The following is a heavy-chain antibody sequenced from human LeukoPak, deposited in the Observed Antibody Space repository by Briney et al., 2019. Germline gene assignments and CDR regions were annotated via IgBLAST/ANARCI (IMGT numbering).Heavy chain of an antibody. V-gene: IGHV4-59*05. Sequence: SSETLSLTCTVSGGSISSYYWSWIRQPPGKGLEWIGSIYYSGSTYYNPSLKSRVTISVDTSKNQFSLKLSSVTAADTAVYYCARHREMMTTAYYFDYWGQGTLVTVSS. D-gene: IGHD4-11*01. CDR2: IYYSGST. J-gene: IGHJ4*02. CDR1: GGSISSYY. CDR3: ARHREMMTTAYYFDY.